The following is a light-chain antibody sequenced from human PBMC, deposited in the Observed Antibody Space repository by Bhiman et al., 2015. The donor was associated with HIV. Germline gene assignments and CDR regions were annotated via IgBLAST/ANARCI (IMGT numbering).Light chain of an antibody. J-gene: IGLJ2*01. Sequence: QSALTQPASVSGSPGQSITISCTGTSSAVGNYNLVSWYQRHPGKAPKLMIYEVTKRPSGVSNRFSGSKSGNTASLTISGLQAEDEADFEMVFGGGTKLTVL. V-gene: IGLV2-23*02. CDR1: SSAVGNYNL. CDR2: EVT. CDR3: V.